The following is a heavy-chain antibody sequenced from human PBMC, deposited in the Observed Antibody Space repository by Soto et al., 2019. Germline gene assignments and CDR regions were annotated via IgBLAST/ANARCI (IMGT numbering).Heavy chain of an antibody. CDR1: GGSISSYY. D-gene: IGHD3-3*01. CDR2: IYYSGNT. Sequence: SETLSLTCTVSGGSISSYYWSWIRQPPGKGLEWIGYIYYSGNTNYNPSLKSRVTISIDTSKNQFSLKLSSVTAADTAVYYCARGWRIYFDYWGQGTLVTAPQ. CDR3: ARGWRIYFDY. J-gene: IGHJ4*02. V-gene: IGHV4-59*12.